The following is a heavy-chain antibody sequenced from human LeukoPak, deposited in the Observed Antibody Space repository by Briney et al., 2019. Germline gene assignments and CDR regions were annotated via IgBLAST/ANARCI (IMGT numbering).Heavy chain of an antibody. D-gene: IGHD3-10*01. Sequence: GGSLRLSCAVSGFTFSSYWMSWVRQAPGKGLEWVANIKKDGSEKNYVDSVKGRFTISRDNARSSLYLQMNSLRAEDTAVYYCARKSDSLLVREGDCWGQGTLVTVSS. CDR2: IKKDGSEK. CDR3: ARKSDSLLVREGDC. J-gene: IGHJ4*02. V-gene: IGHV3-7*01. CDR1: GFTFSSYW.